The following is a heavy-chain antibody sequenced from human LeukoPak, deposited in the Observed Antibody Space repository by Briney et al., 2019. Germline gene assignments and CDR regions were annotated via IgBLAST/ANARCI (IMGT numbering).Heavy chain of an antibody. J-gene: IGHJ4*02. CDR1: GFTFSIYA. Sequence: GGSLRLSCAASGFTFSIYAMSWVRQAPGKGLEWVSAISGSGGTAYYADSVKGRFTISRDNSKNTLYLQMDSLRAEDTAVYYCAKKGYYDGSGYYMYYFDHWGQGTLVTVSS. CDR2: ISGSGGTA. V-gene: IGHV3-23*01. D-gene: IGHD3-22*01. CDR3: AKKGYYDGSGYYMYYFDH.